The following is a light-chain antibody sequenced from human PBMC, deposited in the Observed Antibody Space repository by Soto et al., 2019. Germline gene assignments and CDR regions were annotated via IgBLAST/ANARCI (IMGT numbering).Light chain of an antibody. J-gene: IGKJ1*01. V-gene: IGKV1-39*01. CDR2: GAS. Sequence: DIPMTQSPSSLSASVGDRVTITCRASQTISTSLNWYQQKPGRAPKLLIYGASRLQRGVPSRISGSGSGTDFTLTFSSLQPEDFATYYCQQSYSTPRTFGQGTKVEIK. CDR3: QQSYSTPRT. CDR1: QTISTS.